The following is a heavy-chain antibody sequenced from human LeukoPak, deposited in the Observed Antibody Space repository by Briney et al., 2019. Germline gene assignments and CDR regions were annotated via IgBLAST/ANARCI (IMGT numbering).Heavy chain of an antibody. D-gene: IGHD6-13*01. CDR1: GLTASSNY. CDR3: ARDRAPPSSWYFDS. Sequence: GRSLRLSCVVSGLTASSNYSSWVRHAPGNGLEWVSTIYSGGTTYYADSVKGRFTISRDNSKNTLYLQMNSLRAEDTAVYYCARDRAPPSSWYFDSWGQGTLVTVSS. J-gene: IGHJ4*02. CDR2: IYSGGTT. V-gene: IGHV3-66*01.